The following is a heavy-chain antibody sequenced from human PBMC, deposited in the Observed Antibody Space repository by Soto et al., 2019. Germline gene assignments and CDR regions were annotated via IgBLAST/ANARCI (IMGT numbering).Heavy chain of an antibody. CDR2: ISYDGSNK. CDR1: GFTFISYA. D-gene: IGHD5-12*01. V-gene: IGHV3-30-3*01. Sequence: LRLSFAASGFTFISYAMHWVRQAPGKGLEWVAVISYDGSNKYYADSVKGRFTISRDNSKNTLYLQMNSLRAEDTAVYYCARDRDVFVGLPRWFDYWGQGTLVTVS. J-gene: IGHJ4*02. CDR3: ARDRDVFVGLPRWFDY.